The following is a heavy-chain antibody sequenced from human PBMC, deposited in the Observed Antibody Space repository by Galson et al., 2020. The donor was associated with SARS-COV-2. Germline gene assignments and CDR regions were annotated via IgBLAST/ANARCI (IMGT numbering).Heavy chain of an antibody. V-gene: IGHV4-34*01. CDR2: INHSGST. CDR3: ARFEGIAVAGGGFDY. J-gene: IGHJ4*02. CDR1: GGSFSGYY. Sequence: SETLSLTCAVYGGSFSGYYWSWIRQPPGKGLEWIGEINHSGSTNYNPSLKSRVTISVDTSKNQFSLKLSSVTAADTAVYYCARFEGIAVAGGGFDYWGQGTLVTVSS. D-gene: IGHD6-19*01.